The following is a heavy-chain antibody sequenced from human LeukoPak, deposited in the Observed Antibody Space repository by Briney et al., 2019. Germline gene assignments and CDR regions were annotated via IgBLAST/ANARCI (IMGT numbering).Heavy chain of an antibody. D-gene: IGHD4-17*01. Sequence: GGSLRLSCAASGFTFSSYSMNWVRQAPGKGLEWVSSISSSSSYIYYADPVKGRFTISRDNAKNSLYLQMNSLRAEDTAVYYCASTTTVTTFSPVDAFDIWGQGTMVTVSS. V-gene: IGHV3-21*01. J-gene: IGHJ3*02. CDR3: ASTTTVTTFSPVDAFDI. CDR2: ISSSSSYI. CDR1: GFTFSSYS.